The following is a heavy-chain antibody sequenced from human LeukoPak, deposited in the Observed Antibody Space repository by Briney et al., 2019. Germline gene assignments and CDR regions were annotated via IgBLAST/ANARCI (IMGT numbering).Heavy chain of an antibody. CDR3: ARALQPYCSSTSCYMGNWFDP. V-gene: IGHV4-39*07. D-gene: IGHD2-2*02. CDR2: IYYSGST. CDR1: GGSISSSSYY. J-gene: IGHJ5*02. Sequence: SETLSLTCTVSGGSISSSSYYWGWIRQPPGKGLEWIGSIYYSGSTYYNPSLKRRVTISVDTSKNPFSLKLSSVTAADTAVYYCARALQPYCSSTSCYMGNWFDPWGQGTLVTVSS.